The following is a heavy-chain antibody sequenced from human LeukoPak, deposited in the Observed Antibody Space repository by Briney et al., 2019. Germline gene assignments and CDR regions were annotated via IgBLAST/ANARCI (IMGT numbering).Heavy chain of an antibody. J-gene: IGHJ6*03. CDR1: GGTFSSFA. Sequence: GASVKVSCKASGGTFSSFAISWVRQAPGQGLEWMGGILPVFGTPNYAQEFQGRVTIITDESPSTAYMELSSLRFEDTAVYYCARHSSSWYNYMDVWDKGTTVTVSS. D-gene: IGHD6-13*01. CDR3: ARHSSSWYNYMDV. V-gene: IGHV1-69*05. CDR2: ILPVFGTP.